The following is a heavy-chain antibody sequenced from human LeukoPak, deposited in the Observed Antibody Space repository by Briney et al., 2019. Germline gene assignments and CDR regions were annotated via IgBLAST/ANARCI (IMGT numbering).Heavy chain of an antibody. J-gene: IGHJ4*02. Sequence: GGSLRLSCAASVFTFSSYAMSWVRQAPGKGLEWVSAISGSGGSTYYADSVKGRFTISRDNSKNTLYLQMNSLRVEDTAVYHCVRQAGRAGGQWGQGTLIAVSS. D-gene: IGHD3-10*01. CDR2: ISGSGGST. CDR3: VRQAGRAGGQ. CDR1: VFTFSSYA. V-gene: IGHV3-23*01.